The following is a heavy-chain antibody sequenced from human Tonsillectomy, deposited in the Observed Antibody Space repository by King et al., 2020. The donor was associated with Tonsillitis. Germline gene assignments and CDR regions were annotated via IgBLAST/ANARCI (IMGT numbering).Heavy chain of an antibody. J-gene: IGHJ2*01. CDR3: ARLLYSGYDLDWYFDL. V-gene: IGHV4-59*08. CDR1: GGSISSYY. D-gene: IGHD5-12*01. Sequence: QLQESGPGLVKPSETLSLTCTVSGGSISSYYWSWFRQPPGKGLEWIGYIYYSGSTNYNPSLKSRVTISVDTSKNQFSLKLSSVTAADTAVYYCARLLYSGYDLDWYFDLWGRGTLVTVSS. CDR2: IYYSGST.